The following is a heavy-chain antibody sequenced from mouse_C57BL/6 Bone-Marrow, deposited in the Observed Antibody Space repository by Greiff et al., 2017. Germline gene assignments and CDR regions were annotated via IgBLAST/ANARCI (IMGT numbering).Heavy chain of an antibody. CDR2: IYPGSGST. Sequence: QVQLQQPGAELVKPGASVKMSCKASGYTFTSYWITWVKQRPGQGLEWIGDIYPGSGSTNYNEKFKSQATLTVATSSSTAYMQLSSLTSEDSAVYYCARPYYSNYWYFDVWGTGTTVTVSS. J-gene: IGHJ1*03. CDR3: ARPYYSNYWYFDV. V-gene: IGHV1-55*01. CDR1: GYTFTSYW. D-gene: IGHD2-5*01.